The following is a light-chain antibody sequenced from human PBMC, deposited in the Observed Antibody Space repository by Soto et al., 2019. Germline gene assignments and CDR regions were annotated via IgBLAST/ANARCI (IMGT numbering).Light chain of an antibody. CDR1: QSVLYSSNNKNY. Sequence: DIVMTQSPDSLAVSLGERATINCKSSQSVLYSSNNKNYLAWYQQKPGQPPKLLIYWASTRESGVPDRFNGRGSGTDFTLTISSLQAEDVAVYYCQQYYSTPYTFGQGTKLEIK. CDR2: WAS. CDR3: QQYYSTPYT. J-gene: IGKJ2*01. V-gene: IGKV4-1*01.